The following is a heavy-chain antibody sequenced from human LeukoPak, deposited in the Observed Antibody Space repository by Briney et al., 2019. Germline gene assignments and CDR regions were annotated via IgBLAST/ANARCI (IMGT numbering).Heavy chain of an antibody. CDR1: GYSFANYG. V-gene: IGHV1-18*01. Sequence: ASVKVSCKASGYSFANYGISWVRQAPGQGLEWMGWISAYNGSTKYAQKVLGRVTMTTDTSTTTAYMELRSLRSDDTAVYYCAKDPPPYSSGWYLPGYYFDYWGQGTLVTVSS. CDR3: AKDPPPYSSGWYLPGYYFDY. J-gene: IGHJ4*02. CDR2: ISAYNGST. D-gene: IGHD6-19*01.